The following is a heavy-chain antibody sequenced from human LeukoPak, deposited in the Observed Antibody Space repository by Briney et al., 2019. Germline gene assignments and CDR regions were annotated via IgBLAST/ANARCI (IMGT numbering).Heavy chain of an antibody. D-gene: IGHD2-2*01. Sequence: PSETLSLTCAVYGGSFSGYYWSWIRQPPGKGLEWIGEINHSGSTNYNPSLKSRVTISVDTSKNQFSLKLSSVTAADTAVYYCARGYQLLPFDPWGLGTLVTVSS. V-gene: IGHV4-34*01. CDR3: ARGYQLLPFDP. J-gene: IGHJ5*02. CDR2: INHSGST. CDR1: GGSFSGYY.